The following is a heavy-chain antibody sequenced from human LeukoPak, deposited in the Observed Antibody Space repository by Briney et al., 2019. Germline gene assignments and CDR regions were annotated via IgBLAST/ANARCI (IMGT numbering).Heavy chain of an antibody. J-gene: IGHJ6*02. Sequence: GRSLRLSCAASGFTFSSYAMHWVRQAPGKGLEWVAVISYDGSNKYYADSVKGRFTISRDNSKNTLYLQMSSLRAEDTAVYYCARDPGTDLDYYYYGMDVWGQGTTVTVSS. CDR2: ISYDGSNK. V-gene: IGHV3-30-3*01. D-gene: IGHD3-16*01. CDR1: GFTFSSYA. CDR3: ARDPGTDLDYYYYGMDV.